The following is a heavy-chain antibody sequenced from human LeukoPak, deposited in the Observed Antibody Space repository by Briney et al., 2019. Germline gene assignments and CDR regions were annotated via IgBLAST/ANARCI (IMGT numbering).Heavy chain of an antibody. V-gene: IGHV4-59*01. Sequence: SETLSLTCTVSGGSISSYYWSWIRQPPGKGLEWIGYIYYSGSTNYNPSLKSRVTISVDTSKNQFSLKLSSVTAADTAVYYCARGGDSGYDWGYYYYGMDVWGQGTTVTVSS. D-gene: IGHD5-12*01. CDR3: ARGGDSGYDWGYYYYGMDV. CDR2: IYYSGST. CDR1: GGSISSYY. J-gene: IGHJ6*02.